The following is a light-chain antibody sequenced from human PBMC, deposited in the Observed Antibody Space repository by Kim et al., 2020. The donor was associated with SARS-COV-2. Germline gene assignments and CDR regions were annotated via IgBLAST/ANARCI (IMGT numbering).Light chain of an antibody. CDR1: SGDVRGYIY. CDR3: SSYTSSSTVV. CDR2: DVS. V-gene: IGLV2-14*03. J-gene: IGLJ2*01. Sequence: GQSITISRTVTSGDVRGYIYVSLYPQHPGKAPELIIYDVSNRPSGVSNRFSGSKSGNTASLTISGLQGEDEADYYCSSYTSSSTVVCGGGTQLTVL.